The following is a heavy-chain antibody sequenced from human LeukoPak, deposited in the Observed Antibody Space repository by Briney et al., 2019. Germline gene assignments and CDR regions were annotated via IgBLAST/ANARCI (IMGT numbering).Heavy chain of an antibody. CDR3: AREIHNAFDI. V-gene: IGHV3-48*03. CDR2: ISSSGSTI. J-gene: IGHJ3*02. CDR1: GFTFSSYE. Sequence: GGSLRLSCAASGFTFSSYEMNWVRQAPEKGLEWVSYISSSGSTIYYADSVKGRFTISRDNAKNSLYLQMNSLRVEDTAVYYCAREIHNAFDIWGQGTMVTVSS.